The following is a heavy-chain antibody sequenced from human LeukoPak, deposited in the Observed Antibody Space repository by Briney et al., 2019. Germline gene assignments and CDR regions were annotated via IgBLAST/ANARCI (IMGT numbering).Heavy chain of an antibody. D-gene: IGHD5-18*01. V-gene: IGHV4-34*01. J-gene: IGHJ6*03. Sequence: SETLSLTCAVYGGSFSGYYWSWIRQPPGKGLEWIGEINHSGSTNYNPSLKSRVTISVDTSKNQFSLKLSSVTAADTAVYYCARGPGVRGYSYGYSYYYYYMDVRGKGTTVTVSS. CDR3: ARGPGVRGYSYGYSYYYYYMDV. CDR1: GGSFSGYY. CDR2: INHSGST.